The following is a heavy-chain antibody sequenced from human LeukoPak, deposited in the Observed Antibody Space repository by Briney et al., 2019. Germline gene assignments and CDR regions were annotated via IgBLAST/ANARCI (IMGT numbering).Heavy chain of an antibody. Sequence: SETLSLTCAVYGGSFSGYYWSWIRQPPGKGLEWIGEINHSGSTNYNPSLKSRVTISVDTSKNQFSLKLSSVTAADTAVYYCARGLRGSRSFDYWGQGTLVTVSS. D-gene: IGHD3-10*01. V-gene: IGHV4-34*01. CDR3: ARGLRGSRSFDY. CDR1: GGSFSGYY. J-gene: IGHJ4*02. CDR2: INHSGST.